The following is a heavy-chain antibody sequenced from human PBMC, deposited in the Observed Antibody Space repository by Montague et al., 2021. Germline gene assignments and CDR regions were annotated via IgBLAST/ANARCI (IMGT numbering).Heavy chain of an antibody. CDR3: AREDYFDSVNYYYYGMDV. J-gene: IGHJ6*02. D-gene: IGHD3-10*01. V-gene: IGHV3-48*02. CDR2: ITSTSRTI. CDR1: GFTFSSYA. Sequence: SLRLSCAASGFTFSSYAMNWVRQAPGKGLEWVSYITSTSRTIYYADSVKGRFTISRDNAKNSLYLQMNSLRDDDTAVYYCAREDYFDSVNYYYYGMDVWGQGTMVTVSS.